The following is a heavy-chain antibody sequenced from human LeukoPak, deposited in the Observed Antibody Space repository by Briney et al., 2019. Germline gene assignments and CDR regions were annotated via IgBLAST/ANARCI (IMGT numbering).Heavy chain of an antibody. V-gene: IGHV4-59*12. Sequence: SETLSLTCSVSGGSISTCYWNWIRRPPGKGLEWIGYIYYSGSITYNPSLKSRVTISVDTSKNQFSLKLSSVTAADTAVYYCARLPPGYYGPFDPWGQGTLVTVSS. CDR3: ARLPPGYYGPFDP. D-gene: IGHD3-10*01. J-gene: IGHJ5*02. CDR1: GGSISTCY. CDR2: IYYSGSI.